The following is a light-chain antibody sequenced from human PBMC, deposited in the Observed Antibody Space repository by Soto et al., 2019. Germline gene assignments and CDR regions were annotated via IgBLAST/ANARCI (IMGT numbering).Light chain of an antibody. CDR2: LNSDGSH. Sequence: QPVLTQSPSASASPGASVKLTCTLSSGHSSYAIAWHQQQPEKGPRYLMKLNSDGSHSKGDGIPDRFSGSSSGAERYLTISGLQSEDEAEYYCQTWGTGIRVFGGGTKVTVL. J-gene: IGLJ2*01. CDR3: QTWGTGIRV. CDR1: SGHSSYA. V-gene: IGLV4-69*01.